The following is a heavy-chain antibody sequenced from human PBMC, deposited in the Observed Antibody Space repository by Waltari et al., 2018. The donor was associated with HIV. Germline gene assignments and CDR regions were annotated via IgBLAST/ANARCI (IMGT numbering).Heavy chain of an antibody. CDR2: ISSSSSYI. V-gene: IGHV3-21*01. CDR1: GFTFSSYS. D-gene: IGHD3-10*01. CDR3: ARGGGYSGENWFDP. J-gene: IGHJ5*02. Sequence: EVQLVESGGGLVKPGGSLRLSCAASGFTFSSYSMNWVRQAPGKGLEWVSSISSSSSYIYYADSGKGRFTISRDNAKNSLYLQMNSLRAEDTAVYYCARGGGYSGENWFDPWGQGTLVTVSS.